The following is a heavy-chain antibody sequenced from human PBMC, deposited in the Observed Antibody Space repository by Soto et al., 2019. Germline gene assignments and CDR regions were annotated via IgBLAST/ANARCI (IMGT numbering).Heavy chain of an antibody. CDR2: ISAYNGNT. V-gene: IGHV1-18*01. CDR3: ARDSRYGSGTHWFDP. Sequence: QVQLVQSGAEVKKPGASVKVSCKASGYTFTSYGISWVRQAPGQGLEWMGWISAYNGNTNYAQKLQGRVTMTTDTSXXTAYMELRSLGSDDTAVYYCARDSRYGSGTHWFDPWGQGTLVTVSS. CDR1: GYTFTSYG. J-gene: IGHJ5*02. D-gene: IGHD3-10*01.